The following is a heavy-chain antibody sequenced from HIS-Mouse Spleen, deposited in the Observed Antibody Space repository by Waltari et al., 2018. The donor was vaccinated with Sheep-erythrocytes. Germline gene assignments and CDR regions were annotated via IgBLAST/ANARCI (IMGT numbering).Heavy chain of an antibody. CDR2: INPSGGST. D-gene: IGHD3-10*01. Sequence: GIINPSGGSTSYAQKFQGRVTMTRDTSTSTVYMELSSLRSEDTAVYYCARVPILSVTTMVRGVILDFDYWGQGTLVTVSS. V-gene: IGHV1-46*01. J-gene: IGHJ4*02. CDR3: ARVPILSVTTMVRGVILDFDY.